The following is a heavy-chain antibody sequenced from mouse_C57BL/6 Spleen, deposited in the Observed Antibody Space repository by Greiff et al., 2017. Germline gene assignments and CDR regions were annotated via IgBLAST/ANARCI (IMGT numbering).Heavy chain of an antibody. J-gene: IGHJ2*01. D-gene: IGHD1-3*01. CDR1: GYAFTDYL. V-gene: IGHV1-54*01. CDR3: EGGCEEDYFDY. CDR2: INPGSGGT. Sequence: VQLQQSGAELVRPGTSVTVSCKASGYAFTDYLMEWVKQRPVQGLEWIGVINPGSGGTAYNEKFKGKATLTADKSSSTAYMQLRSLTSEDSAVXTSEGGCEEDYFDYWGQGTILTVSS.